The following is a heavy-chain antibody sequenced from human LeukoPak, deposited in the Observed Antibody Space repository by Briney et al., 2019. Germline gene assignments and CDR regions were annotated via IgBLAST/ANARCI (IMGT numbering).Heavy chain of an antibody. J-gene: IGHJ4*02. CDR3: ARSGYSYGREGYFDY. CDR1: GFSFSSSG. V-gene: IGHV3-64*04. CDR2: ISNNGVYI. Sequence: PGGSLRLSCSASGFSFSSSGMNWVRQAPGKGLEYVSGISNNGVYIYYADSLKGRFTISRDNAKNSLYLQMNSLRDEDTAVYYCARSGYSYGREGYFDYWGQGTLVTVSS. D-gene: IGHD5-18*01.